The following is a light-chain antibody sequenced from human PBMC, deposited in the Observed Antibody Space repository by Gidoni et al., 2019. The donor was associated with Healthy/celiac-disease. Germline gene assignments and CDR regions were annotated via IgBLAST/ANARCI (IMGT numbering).Light chain of an antibody. J-gene: IGKJ5*01. CDR1: QSVSSY. CDR2: DAS. Sequence: EIVLTQSPATLSLSPGDRATLSCRASQSVSSYLALYQQKPGQAPRLLIYDASNRATVIPARFSGSGSVTDFTLTISSLEPEDFAVYYCQQRSNWRITFGQGTRLEIK. V-gene: IGKV3-11*01. CDR3: QQRSNWRIT.